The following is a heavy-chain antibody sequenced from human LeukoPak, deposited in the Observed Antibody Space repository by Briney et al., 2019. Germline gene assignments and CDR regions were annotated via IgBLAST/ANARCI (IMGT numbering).Heavy chain of an antibody. CDR2: ISAYNGNT. Sequence: ASVKVSCKASGYTFTSYGISWVRQAPGQGLEWMGWISAYNGNTNYAQKFQGRVTITADESTSTAYMELSSLRSEDTAVYYCARVEWTAVAGTGYDYYGMDVWGQGTTVTVSS. D-gene: IGHD6-19*01. CDR3: ARVEWTAVAGTGYDYYGMDV. V-gene: IGHV1-18*01. CDR1: GYTFTSYG. J-gene: IGHJ6*02.